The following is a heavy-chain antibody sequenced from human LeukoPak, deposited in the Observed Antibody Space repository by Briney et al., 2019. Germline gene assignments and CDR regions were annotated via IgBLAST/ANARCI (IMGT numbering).Heavy chain of an antibody. CDR1: GYTFSTYW. CDR3: ARQSSNGDSDY. CDR2: IYPGDSHT. Sequence: GESLKISCKGSGYTFSTYWIGWVRQMPGKGLEWMGIIYPGDSHTRNSPSFQGQVTISADKSMSTAYLQWSSLKASDTAMYYCARQSSNGDSDYWGQGTLVTVSS. V-gene: IGHV5-51*01. J-gene: IGHJ4*02. D-gene: IGHD4-11*01.